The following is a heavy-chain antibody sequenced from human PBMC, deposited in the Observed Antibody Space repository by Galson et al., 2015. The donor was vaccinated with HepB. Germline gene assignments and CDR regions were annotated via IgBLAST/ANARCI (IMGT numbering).Heavy chain of an antibody. CDR3: AKVLSPPFYYYGMDV. V-gene: IGHV3-30*18. J-gene: IGHJ6*02. Sequence: SLRLSCAASGFTFSSYGMHWVRQAPGKGLEWVAVISYDGSNKYYADSVKGRFTISRDNSKNTLYLQMNSLRAEDTAVYYCAKVLSPPFYYYGMDVWGQGTTVTVSS. CDR1: GFTFSSYG. CDR2: ISYDGSNK.